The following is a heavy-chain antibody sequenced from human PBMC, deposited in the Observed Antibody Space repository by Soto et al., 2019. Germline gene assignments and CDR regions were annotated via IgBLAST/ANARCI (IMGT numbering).Heavy chain of an antibody. D-gene: IGHD1-26*01. J-gene: IGHJ4*02. V-gene: IGHV1-2*02. CDR1: GYTFTGYY. Sequence: ASVKVSCKASGYTFTGYYMHWVRQAPGQGLEWMGWINPNSGGTNYAQTFQGRVTMTRDTSISTSHMELSSLRSDDTALYYCARDPDTLRTRGTNFDYWGQGTLVTVSS. CDR3: ARDPDTLRTRGTNFDY. CDR2: INPNSGGT.